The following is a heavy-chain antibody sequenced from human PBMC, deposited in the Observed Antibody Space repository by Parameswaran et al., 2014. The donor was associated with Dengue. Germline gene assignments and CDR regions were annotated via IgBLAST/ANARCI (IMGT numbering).Heavy chain of an antibody. V-gene: IGHV3-64D*09. CDR2: ISSNGGST. CDR3: VKGGFRFLEWLLVDYYYYYMDV. D-gene: IGHD3-3*01. Sequence: VRQMPGKGLEYVSAISSNGGSTYYADSVKGRFTISRDNSKNTLYLQMSSLRAEDTAVYYCVKGGFRFLEWLLVDYYYYYMDVWGKGTTVTVSS. J-gene: IGHJ6*03.